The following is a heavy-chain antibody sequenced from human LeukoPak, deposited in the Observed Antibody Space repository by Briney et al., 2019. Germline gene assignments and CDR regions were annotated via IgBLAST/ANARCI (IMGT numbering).Heavy chain of an antibody. CDR2: ISGSGGST. Sequence: PGGSLRLSCAAYGFTFSSYAMSWDREAPGKGLEWVSAISGSGGSTYYADSVKGWFTISRDNSKNTLYLQMNSLRAEDTAVYYCAKATGYSSGWYYYWGQGTLVTVSS. CDR3: AKATGYSSGWYYY. CDR1: GFTFSSYA. J-gene: IGHJ4*02. V-gene: IGHV3-23*01. D-gene: IGHD6-19*01.